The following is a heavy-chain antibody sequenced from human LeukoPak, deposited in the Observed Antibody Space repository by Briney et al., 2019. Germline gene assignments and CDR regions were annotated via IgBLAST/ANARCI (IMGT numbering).Heavy chain of an antibody. CDR2: IYYSGST. Sequence: KPSETLSLTCTVSGGSISSYYWSWIRQPPGKGLEWIGYIYYSGSTNYNPSLKSRVTISVDTSKNQFSLKLSPVTAADTAVYYCARLHDGYRYGADHWGQGTLVTAS. CDR3: ARLHDGYRYGADH. CDR1: GGSISSYY. J-gene: IGHJ5*02. V-gene: IGHV4-59*08. D-gene: IGHD5-18*01.